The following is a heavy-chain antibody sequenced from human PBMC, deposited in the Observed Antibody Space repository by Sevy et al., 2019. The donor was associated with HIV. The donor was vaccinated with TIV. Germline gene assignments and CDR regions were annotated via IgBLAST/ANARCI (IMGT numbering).Heavy chain of an antibody. CDR3: ARAGQTMIRPYYFDY. CDR1: GGSFSGYY. J-gene: IGHJ4*02. Sequence: SETLSLTCAVYGGSFSGYYWSWIRQPPGKGLEWIGEINHSGSTNYNPSLKSRVTISVDTSKNQFSLKLSSVTAADTAVYYSARAGQTMIRPYYFDYWGQGTLVTVSS. D-gene: IGHD3-22*01. V-gene: IGHV4-34*01. CDR2: INHSGST.